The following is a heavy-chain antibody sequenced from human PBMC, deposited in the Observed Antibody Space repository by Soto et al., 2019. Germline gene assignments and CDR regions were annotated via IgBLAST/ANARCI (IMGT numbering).Heavy chain of an antibody. J-gene: IGHJ6*02. CDR1: GFTFSSYA. V-gene: IGHV3-30-3*01. D-gene: IGHD2-15*01. CDR3: ARQYCSGGSCYYYYYGMDV. Sequence: GGSLRLSCAASGFTFSSYAMHWVRQAPGKGLEWVAVISYDGSNKYYADSVKGRFTISRDNSKNTLYLQMNSLRVEDTAVYYCARQYCSGGSCYYYYYGMDVWGQGTTVTAP. CDR2: ISYDGSNK.